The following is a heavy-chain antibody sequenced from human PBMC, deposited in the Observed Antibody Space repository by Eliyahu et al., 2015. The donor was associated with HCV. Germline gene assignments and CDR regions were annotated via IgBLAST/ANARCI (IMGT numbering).Heavy chain of an antibody. CDR1: GGSFSGYY. V-gene: IGHV4-34*02. J-gene: IGHJ4*02. Sequence: QVQLQQWGAGLLKPSETLSLTCAVYGGSFSGYYWSWIRQPPGKGLEWIGEINHSGSTNYNPSLKSRVTISGDASKNQFSLKLSSVTAADTAVYYCARGLGEAGYCSSTSCYTDPYVHFDYWGQGTLVTVSS. CDR3: ARGLGEAGYCSSTSCYTDPYVHFDY. CDR2: INHSGST. D-gene: IGHD2-2*02.